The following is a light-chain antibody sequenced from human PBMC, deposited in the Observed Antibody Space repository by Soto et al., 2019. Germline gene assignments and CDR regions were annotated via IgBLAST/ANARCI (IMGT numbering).Light chain of an antibody. Sequence: EIVLTQSPATLSLSPGDRATLSCGASQSVSNNYLAWYQQKPGLAPRLLIYDASYRANGIPDRFSGSGSGTDFTLTISRLEPEDFAVYYCQQYGSSPGTFGQGTKVDIK. CDR3: QQYGSSPGT. J-gene: IGKJ1*01. CDR1: QSVSNNY. CDR2: DAS. V-gene: IGKV3D-20*01.